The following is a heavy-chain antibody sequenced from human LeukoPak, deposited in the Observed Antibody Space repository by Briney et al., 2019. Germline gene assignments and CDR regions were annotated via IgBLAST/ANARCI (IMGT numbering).Heavy chain of an antibody. Sequence: GGSLRLSCAASGLAVGSNYMSWVRQAPGKGLEWVSVLYSGGSTYYADSVRGRFTISRDISKNTLYLQMNSLRAEDTAVYYCARDGLGIEVAGRSLDAFDIWGQGTMVTVSS. J-gene: IGHJ3*02. CDR3: ARDGLGIEVAGRSLDAFDI. V-gene: IGHV3-66*01. CDR1: GLAVGSNY. D-gene: IGHD6-19*01. CDR2: LYSGGST.